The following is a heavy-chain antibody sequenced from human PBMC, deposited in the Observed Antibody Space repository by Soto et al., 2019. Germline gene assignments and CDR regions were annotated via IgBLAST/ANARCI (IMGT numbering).Heavy chain of an antibody. CDR2: ISYDGSNK. V-gene: IGHV3-30*18. D-gene: IGHD5-12*01. Sequence: ESGGGVVQPGRSLRLSCAASGFTFSSYGMHWVRQAPGKGLEWVAVISYDGSNKYYADSVKGRFTISRDNSKNTLYLQMNSLRAEDTAVYYCAKDRRISRLRPRFDYWGQGTLVTVSS. J-gene: IGHJ4*02. CDR3: AKDRRISRLRPRFDY. CDR1: GFTFSSYG.